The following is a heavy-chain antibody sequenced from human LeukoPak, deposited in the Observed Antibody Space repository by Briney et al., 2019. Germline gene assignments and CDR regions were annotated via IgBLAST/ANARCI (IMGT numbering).Heavy chain of an antibody. CDR2: IIPIFGTA. CDR1: GGTFSSYA. V-gene: IGHV1-69*05. Sequence: GASVKVSCKASGGTFSSYAISWVRQAPGQGLEWMGGIIPIFGTANYAQKFQGRVTITTDESTSTAYMELSSLRPEDTAVYYCAAGDRYDFWSGYYDYFDYWGQGTLVTVSS. CDR3: AAGDRYDFWSGYYDYFDY. J-gene: IGHJ4*02. D-gene: IGHD3-3*01.